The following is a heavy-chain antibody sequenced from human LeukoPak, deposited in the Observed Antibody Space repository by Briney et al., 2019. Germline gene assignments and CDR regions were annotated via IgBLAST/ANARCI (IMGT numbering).Heavy chain of an antibody. CDR2: IYYSGNT. J-gene: IGHJ4*02. Sequence: SETLSLTCTVSGGSISSSFYYWGWIRQPPGKGLEWIGSIYYSGNTYYNPSLNSRVTISVDTSKNRFSLNLSSVTAADTAVYYCARQTGSGLFILPGGQGTLVTVSS. CDR1: GGSISSSFYY. D-gene: IGHD3/OR15-3a*01. CDR3: ARQTGSGLFILP. V-gene: IGHV4-39*07.